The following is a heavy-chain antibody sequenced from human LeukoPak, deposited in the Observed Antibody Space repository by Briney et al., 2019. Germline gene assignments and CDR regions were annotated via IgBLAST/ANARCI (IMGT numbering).Heavy chain of an antibody. V-gene: IGHV3-23*01. Sequence: SGGSLRLSCAASGATLHSFAMSGVRQAPGKGLEWLAVTSGTEDSTHYADSVRGRFIISTDSSKKSLYLQMNSLRAEDTAVYYCTKDLMTGFSSGWYFGYWGLGTLVTVSS. CDR3: TKDLMTGFSSGWYFGY. J-gene: IGHJ4*02. CDR1: GATLHSFA. CDR2: TSGTEDST. D-gene: IGHD6-19*01.